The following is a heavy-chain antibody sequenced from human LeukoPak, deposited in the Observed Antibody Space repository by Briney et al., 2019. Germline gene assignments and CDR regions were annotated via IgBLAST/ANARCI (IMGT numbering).Heavy chain of an antibody. CDR3: ARVTVATIPHYFDY. CDR2: ISWNSGSM. CDR1: GFTFDDYA. Sequence: PGRSLRLSCAASGFTFDDYAMHWVRQAPGKGLEWVSGISWNSGSMGYADSVKGRFTISRDNAKNSLYLQMNSLRTEDTALYYCARVTVATIPHYFDYWGQGTLVTVSS. V-gene: IGHV3-9*01. D-gene: IGHD5-12*01. J-gene: IGHJ4*02.